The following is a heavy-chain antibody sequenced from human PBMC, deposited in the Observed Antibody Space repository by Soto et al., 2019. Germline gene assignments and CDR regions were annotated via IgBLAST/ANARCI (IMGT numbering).Heavy chain of an antibody. J-gene: IGHJ4*02. V-gene: IGHV3-23*01. Sequence: GGSLRPSCAASGFTFSISRMHWVRQAPGRGLEWVAGISADGRSTYYADSVLGRFTISRDKSKDTVYLQIDSLRAEDTAVYFCAICTCSWTFDWWGQGP. CDR3: AICTCSWTFDW. D-gene: IGHD6-13*01. CDR1: GFTFSISR. CDR2: ISADGRST.